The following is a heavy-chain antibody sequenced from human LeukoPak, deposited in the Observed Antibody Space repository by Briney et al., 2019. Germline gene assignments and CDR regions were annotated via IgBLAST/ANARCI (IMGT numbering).Heavy chain of an antibody. V-gene: IGHV1-2*02. CDR1: GCTFTGYY. CDR3: ARVWKYYFDY. D-gene: IGHD1-1*01. Sequence: ASVKVSCKASGCTFTGYYMHWVRQAPGQGLEWMGWINPNSGGTNYAQKFQGRDTMTRDTSISTAYMELSRLRSDDTAVYYCARVWKYYFDYWGQGTLVTVSS. J-gene: IGHJ4*02. CDR2: INPNSGGT.